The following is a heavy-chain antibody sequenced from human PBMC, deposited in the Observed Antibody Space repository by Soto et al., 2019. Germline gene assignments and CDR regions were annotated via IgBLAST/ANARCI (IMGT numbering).Heavy chain of an antibody. V-gene: IGHV3-74*01. J-gene: IGHJ5*02. Sequence: GGSLRLSCAASGFSFSNYWMHWVRQAPGKGLVWVSRINSDGTRTTYADSVKGRFTISRDNAKNTLYLQMNSLRAEDSAVYYCATVATRSYNWFDPWGQGTRVTVSS. D-gene: IGHD1-26*01. CDR3: ATVATRSYNWFDP. CDR1: GFSFSNYW. CDR2: INSDGTRT.